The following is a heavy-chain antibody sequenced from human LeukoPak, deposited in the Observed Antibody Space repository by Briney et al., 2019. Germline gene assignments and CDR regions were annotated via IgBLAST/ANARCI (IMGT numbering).Heavy chain of an antibody. D-gene: IGHD5-12*01. J-gene: IGHJ4*02. CDR2: INHSGST. Sequence: SETLSLTCAVYGGSFSGYYWSWIRQPPGKGLEWIGEINHSGSTNYNPSLKSRVTISVDTSKNQFSLKLNSVTAADTAVYYYAREAKVATMKLDYWGQGTLVTVSS. V-gene: IGHV4-34*01. CDR1: GGSFSGYY. CDR3: AREAKVATMKLDY.